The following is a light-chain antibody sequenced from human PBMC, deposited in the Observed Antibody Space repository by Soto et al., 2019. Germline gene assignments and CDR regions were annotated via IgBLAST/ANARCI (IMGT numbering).Light chain of an antibody. CDR1: QSIGLE. CDR2: KTS. J-gene: IGKJ1*01. CDR3: QHYKDYSWT. Sequence: DSHLSQSPSTLSASVGDRVTITCRASQSIGLEVAWYQQKPGKAPNLLLCKTSSLEPGVPSRFSGSGSGTDFTLTISSLLPDDFATYYCQHYKDYSWTFGQGTKVEVK. V-gene: IGKV1-5*03.